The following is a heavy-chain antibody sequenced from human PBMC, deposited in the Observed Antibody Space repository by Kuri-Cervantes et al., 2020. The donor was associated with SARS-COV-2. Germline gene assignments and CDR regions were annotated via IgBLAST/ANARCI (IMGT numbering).Heavy chain of an antibody. CDR3: ARAVRY. V-gene: IGHV3-11*04. CDR1: GFTVSSNY. D-gene: IGHD6-19*01. J-gene: IGHJ4*02. Sequence: GGSLRLSCAASGFTVSSNYMSWVRQAPGKGLEWVSYISSSGGKIYYADSVKGRFTISRDNAENSLYLEMNSLRPEDTGVYYCARAVRYWGPGTPVTVSS. CDR2: ISSSGGKI.